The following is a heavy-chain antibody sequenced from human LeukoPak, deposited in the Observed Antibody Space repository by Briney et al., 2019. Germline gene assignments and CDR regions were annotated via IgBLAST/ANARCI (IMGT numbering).Heavy chain of an antibody. V-gene: IGHV4-59*08. CDR1: GGSISSYN. J-gene: IGHJ3*02. Sequence: SGTLSLTCAVSGGSISSYNWSWFRQPPGKGLEWIRYIYSSRSTNNRPSLKSRLTITVHTSNNHFSLKQYSAAAADTAVYYCARRDSGDGNAFDIWGQGTMVTVSS. D-gene: IGHD5-12*01. CDR2: IYSSRST. CDR3: ARRDSGDGNAFDI.